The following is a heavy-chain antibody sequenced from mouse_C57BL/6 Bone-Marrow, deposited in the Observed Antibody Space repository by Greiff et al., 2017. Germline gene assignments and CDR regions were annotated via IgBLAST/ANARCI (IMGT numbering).Heavy chain of an antibody. D-gene: IGHD1-1*01. Sequence: VQLKESGPSLVRPSPPLSLTCTVTGFSINSDCYWIWIRQFPGNKLEYIGYTFYSGITYYNPSLESRTYITRDTSKNQFSLKLSSVTTEDTATYYCGRGNYVSSYAMDYWGQGTSVTVSS. J-gene: IGHJ4*01. CDR2: TFYSGIT. CDR1: GFSINSDCY. V-gene: IGHV3-3*01. CDR3: GRGNYVSSYAMDY.